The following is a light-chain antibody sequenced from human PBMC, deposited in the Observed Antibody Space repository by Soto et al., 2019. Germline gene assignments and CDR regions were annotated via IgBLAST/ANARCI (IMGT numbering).Light chain of an antibody. CDR1: SGDVGGYNY. Sequence: QSALTQPASVSGSPGQSITISCTGTSGDVGGYNYVSWYQQHPGKAPKLMIYEVSNRPSGVSNRFSGSKSGNTASLTISGLQAEDEADYDCSSYTSTSTPVVFGGGTKVTVL. CDR2: EVS. J-gene: IGLJ2*01. V-gene: IGLV2-14*01. CDR3: SSYTSTSTPVV.